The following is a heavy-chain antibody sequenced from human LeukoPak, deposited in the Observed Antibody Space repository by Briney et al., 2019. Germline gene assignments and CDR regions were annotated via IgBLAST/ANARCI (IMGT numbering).Heavy chain of an antibody. J-gene: IGHJ3*01. Sequence: GGSLRLSCAASGFAFGSYGMSWVRQAPGKGLEWVAAISASGSNPHYSDSVKGRFLISRDNTENTVYLQMKSLRAEDTAVYFCAQNGYWSSAHCYTGANEIRGQGTKVIGSS. CDR2: ISASGSNP. CDR1: GFAFGSYG. CDR3: AQNGYWSSAHCYTGANEI. D-gene: IGHD2-15*01. V-gene: IGHV3-23*01.